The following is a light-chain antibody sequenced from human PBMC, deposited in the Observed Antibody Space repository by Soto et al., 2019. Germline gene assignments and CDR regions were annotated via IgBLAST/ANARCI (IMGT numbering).Light chain of an antibody. Sequence: DIQMTQSPSSLSASVGDRVTVTCQASQDISNYLNWYQHKPGKAPKLLLYGASNLETGVPSRFSGSGSGTDFTFTISSLQPEEIATYYCQQYDNLPLAATLGQGTRLEIK. CDR3: QQYDNLPLAAT. V-gene: IGKV1-33*01. J-gene: IGKJ5*01. CDR1: QDISNY. CDR2: GAS.